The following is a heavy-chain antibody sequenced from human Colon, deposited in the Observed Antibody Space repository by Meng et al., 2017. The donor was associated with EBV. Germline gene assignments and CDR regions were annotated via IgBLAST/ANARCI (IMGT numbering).Heavy chain of an antibody. V-gene: IGHV3-30*03. J-gene: IGHJ4*02. CDR1: GFTFSHHG. D-gene: IGHD6-19*01. CDR2: IYYDGSVK. Sequence: QVQLVESGGGVVQPGRSLRLSCAASGFTFSHHGMHWVRQAPGKGLEWVALIYYDGSVKYYADSVKGRFTISRDNYNNMLYLQMNSLRAEDTAVYYCATEGMAVAGELDYWGQGTLVTVAS. CDR3: ATEGMAVAGELDY.